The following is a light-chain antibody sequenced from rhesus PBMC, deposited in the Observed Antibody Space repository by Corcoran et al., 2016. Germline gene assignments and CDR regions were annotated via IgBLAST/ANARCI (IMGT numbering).Light chain of an antibody. V-gene: IGKV1-74*01. CDR3: QHSCCTPVT. J-gene: IGKJ3*01. CDR2: QAS. CDR1: EHANSF. Sequence: DIQMTQSPSSLSASVGDRVTTTCRASEHANSFLNWYQQKPGRAPKLLIDQASTLQSGVPSRFSGGGSGTDYTFTISSVQPEGVAAYYCQHSCCTPVTFGPGTKLDIK.